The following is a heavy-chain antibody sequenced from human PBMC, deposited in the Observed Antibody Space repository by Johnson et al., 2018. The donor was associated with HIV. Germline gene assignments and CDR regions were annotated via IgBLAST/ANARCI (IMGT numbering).Heavy chain of an antibody. CDR3: AKDRAAYSSSSPAAFDI. CDR1: GFTFSSYA. V-gene: IGHV3-30*04. J-gene: IGHJ3*02. CDR2: ISYDGSNK. D-gene: IGHD6-6*01. Sequence: QVQLVESGGGVVQPGRSLRLSCAASGFTFSSYAMHWVRQAPGKGLEWVAVISYDGSNKYYADSVKGRFTISRDNSKKTLYLQMNSLRAEDTAVYYCAKDRAAYSSSSPAAFDIWGQGTMVTVSS.